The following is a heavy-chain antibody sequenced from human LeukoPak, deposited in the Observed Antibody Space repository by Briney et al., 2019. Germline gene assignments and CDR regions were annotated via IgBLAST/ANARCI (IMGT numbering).Heavy chain of an antibody. J-gene: IGHJ4*02. Sequence: ASVKVSCKASGYTFTGYYMHWVRQAPGQGLEWMGWINPNSGGTNYAQKFQGRVTMTRDTSISTAYMELSRLRSDDTAAYYCARAVYCSSTSCRYYFDYWGQGTLVTVSS. CDR2: INPNSGGT. V-gene: IGHV1-2*02. CDR1: GYTFTGYY. D-gene: IGHD2-2*01. CDR3: ARAVYCSSTSCRYYFDY.